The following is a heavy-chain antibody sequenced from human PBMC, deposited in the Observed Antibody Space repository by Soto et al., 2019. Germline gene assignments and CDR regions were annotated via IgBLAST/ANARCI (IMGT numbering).Heavy chain of an antibody. V-gene: IGHV3-48*02. CDR3: ARHGYGDSFDF. CDR1: GFSFSDYS. D-gene: IGHD5-12*01. Sequence: GGSLRPSCRGSGFSFSDYSFNWVRQAPGKGLERISYISTGRTTKFYADSVKGRFSISRDNARKSVFLQLNSLKNEDTGVYYCARHGYGDSFDFWGRGTLVTVSS. CDR2: ISTGRTTK. J-gene: IGHJ4*02.